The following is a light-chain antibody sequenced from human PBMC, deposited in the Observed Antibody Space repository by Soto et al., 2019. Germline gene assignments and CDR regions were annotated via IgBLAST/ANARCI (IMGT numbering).Light chain of an antibody. CDR1: SSNIGAGYD. V-gene: IGLV1-40*01. Sequence: QSVLTPPPSVSGAPGQRVTISCPGSSSNIGAGYDVHWYQQLPGTAPKLLIYGNSNRPSGVPDRFSGSKSGTSASLAITGLQAEDEADYYCQSYDSSLSGYGFGTGTKLTVL. CDR3: QSYDSSLSGYG. CDR2: GNS. J-gene: IGLJ1*01.